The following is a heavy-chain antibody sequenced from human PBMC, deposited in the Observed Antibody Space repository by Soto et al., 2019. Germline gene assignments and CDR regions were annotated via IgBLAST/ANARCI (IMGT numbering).Heavy chain of an antibody. J-gene: IGHJ4*02. Sequence: SETLSLTCTVSGVSIISYYWSWILQPPWKGLEWIGYIYYSGSTTYNPSLKSRVTISVDTSKNQFSLKLSSVTAADTAVYFFSRLDGYDRYFVYWWQGTLV. CDR1: GVSIISYY. CDR3: SRLDGYDRYFVY. V-gene: IGHV4-59*08. CDR2: IYYSGST. D-gene: IGHD5-12*01.